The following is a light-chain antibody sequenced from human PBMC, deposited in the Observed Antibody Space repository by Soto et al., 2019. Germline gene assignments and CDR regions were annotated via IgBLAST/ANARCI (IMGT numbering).Light chain of an antibody. CDR1: QSISRY. J-gene: IGKJ4*01. Sequence: DIQMTQSPSSLSASVGDRITITCRASQSISRYLNWYQHKPGKAPKLLINAASSLERGVPSRFSGSGSGADFALTISSLQPEDFATYYCQQSYNTPGTFGGGTKVDIK. CDR2: AAS. CDR3: QQSYNTPGT. V-gene: IGKV1-39*01.